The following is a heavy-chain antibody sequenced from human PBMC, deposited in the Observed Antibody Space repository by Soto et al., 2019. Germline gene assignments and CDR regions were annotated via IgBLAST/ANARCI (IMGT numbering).Heavy chain of an antibody. CDR1: GYTFTSYA. V-gene: IGHV1-3*01. Sequence: ASVKVSCKASGYTFTSYAMHWVLQAPGQRLEWMGWINAGNGNTKYSREFQGRVTITRDTSASTAYMELSSLRSEDTAVYYCARAPTVYYYYYMDVWGKGTTVTVYS. CDR2: INAGNGNT. J-gene: IGHJ6*03. CDR3: ARAPTVYYYYYMDV.